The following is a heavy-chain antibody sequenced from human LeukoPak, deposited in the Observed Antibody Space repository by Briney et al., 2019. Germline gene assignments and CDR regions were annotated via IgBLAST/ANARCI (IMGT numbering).Heavy chain of an antibody. V-gene: IGHV3-30*02. CDR2: IHHDGSNK. D-gene: IGHD5-18*01. CDR1: GFTFSSYG. Sequence: GGSLRLSCAASGFTFSSYGMHWVRQAPGKGLDWVAFIHHDGSNKYYADSVKGRFTISRDNSKNTLYLQMNSLRAEDTAVYYCARGVQLWGYYMDVWGKGTTVTVSS. J-gene: IGHJ6*03. CDR3: ARGVQLWGYYMDV.